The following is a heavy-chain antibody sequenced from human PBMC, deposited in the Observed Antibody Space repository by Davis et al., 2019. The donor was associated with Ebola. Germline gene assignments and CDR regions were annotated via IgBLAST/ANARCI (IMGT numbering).Heavy chain of an antibody. CDR1: GGSISTNNW. J-gene: IGHJ4*02. CDR3: ARMYSGSPEGGDY. Sequence: GSLRLSCAVSGGSISTNNWWTSVRQPPGKGLEWIGQIFHNGNTNYGPSLKSRVTISVDKSKNQFSLKLSSVTAADTAVYYCARMYSGSPEGGDYWGQGTLVIVSS. CDR2: IFHNGNT. V-gene: IGHV4-4*02. D-gene: IGHD1-26*01.